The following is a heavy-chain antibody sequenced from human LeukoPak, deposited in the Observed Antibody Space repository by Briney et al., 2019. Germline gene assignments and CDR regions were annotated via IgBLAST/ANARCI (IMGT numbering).Heavy chain of an antibody. CDR2: MYSSGST. CDR1: GGPINCCTYH. D-gene: IGHD6-6*01. Sequence: PSETLSLTRTVSGGPINCCTYHWRWIRQPAGKGLECIGRMYSSGSTNYNPSLERRVTISVDTSKTQFSLKLISVTAADTAVYYYARGEKGSSSRLINYWGQGTLVTVSS. J-gene: IGHJ4*02. V-gene: IGHV4-61*02. CDR3: ARGEKGSSSRLINY.